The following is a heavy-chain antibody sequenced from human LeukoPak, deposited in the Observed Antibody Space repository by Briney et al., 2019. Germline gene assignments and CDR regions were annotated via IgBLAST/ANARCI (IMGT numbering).Heavy chain of an antibody. CDR1: GGSISSSNYY. V-gene: IGHV4-39*02. J-gene: IGHJ4*02. CDR3: ARGRVGATGGSIDY. Sequence: SETLSLTCTVSGGSISSSNYYWGWIRQPPGKGLEWIGSIYYGGSTYYNPSLKSRVTISVDMSKNHFSLKLSSVTAADTAVYYCARGRVGATGGSIDYWGQGTLVTVSS. CDR2: IYYGGST. D-gene: IGHD1-26*01.